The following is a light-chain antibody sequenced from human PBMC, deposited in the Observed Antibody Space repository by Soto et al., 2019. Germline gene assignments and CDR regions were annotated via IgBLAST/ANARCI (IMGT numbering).Light chain of an antibody. V-gene: IGLV2-14*01. J-gene: IGLJ3*02. CDR2: EVS. CDR1: RRDIGDYNY. CDR3: SSYTISSTWV. Sequence: QSALTQPASVSGSPGQSIIVSCTGTRRDIGDYNYVSWYQQYPGRAPKLTIYEVSIRPSGVSHRFSGSKSGNTASLTISGLQAEDEGDYYCSSYTISSTWVFGGGTKLTVL.